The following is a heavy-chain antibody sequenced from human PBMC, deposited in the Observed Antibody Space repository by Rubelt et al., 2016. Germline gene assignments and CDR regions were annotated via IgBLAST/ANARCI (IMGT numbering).Heavy chain of an antibody. Sequence: EVQLVESGGGLVQPGGSLRLSCAASGFTLSSYWMHWVRQAPGKGLVWASRINSDGSITSYADSVKGRFTTSRDNAKNTLYLQMNSLRAEDTAVYYCVSSSLDYWGQGTLVTVSS. CDR2: INSDGSIT. CDR3: VSSSLDY. V-gene: IGHV3-74*02. CDR1: GFTLSSYW. J-gene: IGHJ4*02. D-gene: IGHD6-13*01.